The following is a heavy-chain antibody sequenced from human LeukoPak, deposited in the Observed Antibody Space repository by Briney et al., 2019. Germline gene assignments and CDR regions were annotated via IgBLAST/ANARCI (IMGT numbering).Heavy chain of an antibody. Sequence: PGRSLRLSCAASGFTFSSYAMHWVRQAPGKGLEWVAVISYDGSNTYYADPVKGRFTISRDNSKNTLYLQMNSLKTEDTAVYYCATDGGSTGYYGRSDYWGQGTLVTVSS. CDR1: GFTFSSYA. CDR3: ATDGGSTGYYGRSDY. J-gene: IGHJ4*02. V-gene: IGHV3-30-3*01. CDR2: ISYDGSNT. D-gene: IGHD3-22*01.